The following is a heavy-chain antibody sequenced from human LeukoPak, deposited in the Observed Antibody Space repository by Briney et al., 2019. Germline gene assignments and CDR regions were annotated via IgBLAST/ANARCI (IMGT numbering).Heavy chain of an antibody. CDR2: INHSGST. Sequence: SETLSLTCTVFGGSISSYYWSWIRQPPGKGLEWIGEINHSGSTNYNPSLKSRVTISVDTSKNQFSLKLSSVTAADTAVYYCARAPPQIDAFDIWGQGTMVTVSS. V-gene: IGHV4-34*01. CDR1: GGSISSYY. CDR3: ARAPPQIDAFDI. J-gene: IGHJ3*02.